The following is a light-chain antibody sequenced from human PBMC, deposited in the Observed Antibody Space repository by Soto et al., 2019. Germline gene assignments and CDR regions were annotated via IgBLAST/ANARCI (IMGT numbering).Light chain of an antibody. CDR2: AAS. CDR1: QGISTY. CDR3: QQSYSTTWT. J-gene: IGKJ1*01. Sequence: DIQMTQSPSSLSASVGYRVTITCRASQGISTYLNWYQQKPGKAPKLLIYAASSLQSGVPSRFSGSGSETDFTLTISSLQPEHFATYSCQQSYSTTWTFGQGTKVDIK. V-gene: IGKV1-39*01.